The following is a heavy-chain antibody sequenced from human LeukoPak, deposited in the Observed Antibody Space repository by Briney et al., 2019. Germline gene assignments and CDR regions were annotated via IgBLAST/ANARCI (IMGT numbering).Heavy chain of an antibody. J-gene: IGHJ6*03. CDR3: AKVDSSSWYWYYYYYMDV. CDR1: GCTFDDYA. CDR2: ISGDGGST. V-gene: IGHV3-43*02. D-gene: IGHD6-13*01. Sequence: PGGSLRLSCAAAGCTFDDYAMRWVRQAPGKGLGWVSLISGDGGSTYYADSVKGRFTISRDKRKNSMYLQMNSLRTEDTALYYCAKVDSSSWYWYYYYYMDVWGKGTTVTVSS.